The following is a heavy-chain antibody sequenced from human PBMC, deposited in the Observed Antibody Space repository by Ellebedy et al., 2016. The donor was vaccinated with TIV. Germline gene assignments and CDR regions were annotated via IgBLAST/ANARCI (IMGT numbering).Heavy chain of an antibody. D-gene: IGHD4-17*01. CDR1: GYTFTGYY. CDR2: INPNSGGT. CDR3: ARDRDYGDYVGAFDI. V-gene: IGHV1-2*04. Sequence: ASVKVSXKASGYTFTGYYMHWVRQAPGQGLEWMGWINPNSGGTNYAQKFQGWVTMTRDTSISTAYMELSRLRSDDTAVYYCARDRDYGDYVGAFDIWGQGTMVTVSS. J-gene: IGHJ3*02.